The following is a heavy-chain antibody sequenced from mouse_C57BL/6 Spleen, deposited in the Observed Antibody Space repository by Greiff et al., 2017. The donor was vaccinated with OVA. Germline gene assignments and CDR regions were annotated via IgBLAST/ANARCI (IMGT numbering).Heavy chain of an antibody. V-gene: IGHV5-6*01. CDR1: GFTFSSYG. CDR2: ISSGGSYT. CDR3: ARQTSDY. Sequence: EVKLMESGGDLVKPGGSLKLSCAASGFTFSSYGMSWVRQTPDKRLEWVATISSGGSYTYYPDSVKGRFTISRDNAKNTLYLQMRSLKSEDTAMYYCARQTSDYWGQGTTLTVSS. J-gene: IGHJ2*01.